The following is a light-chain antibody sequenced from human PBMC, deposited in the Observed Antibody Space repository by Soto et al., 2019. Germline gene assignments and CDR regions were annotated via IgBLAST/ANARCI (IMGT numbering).Light chain of an antibody. J-gene: IGKJ5*01. CDR3: QQYGNTPREIT. CDR1: QSLGSRY. Sequence: VVLTQSPGTLPLSPGERATLSCRASQSLGSRYLAWYQQKPGQAPRLLIYGASSRATGVPDRFSGSGSETDFTLIISRLEHEDFAVYYCQQYGNTPREITFGQGTRLEIK. CDR2: GAS. V-gene: IGKV3-20*01.